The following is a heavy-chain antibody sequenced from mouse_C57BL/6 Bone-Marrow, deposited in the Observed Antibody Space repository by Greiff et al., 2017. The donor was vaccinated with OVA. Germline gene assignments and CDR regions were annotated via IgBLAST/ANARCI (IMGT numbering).Heavy chain of an antibody. CDR3: AREGAYYGSSYDLDY. CDR2: ISDGGSYT. Sequence: EVKLVESGGGLVKPGGSLKLSCAASGFTFSSYAMSWVRQTPEKRLEWVATISDGGSYTSYPDNVKGRCTISRDNAKNNLYLHMSHMKSEDTAMYYCAREGAYYGSSYDLDYWGQGTTVTVSA. CDR1: GFTFSSYA. D-gene: IGHD1-1*01. J-gene: IGHJ2*01. V-gene: IGHV5-4*01.